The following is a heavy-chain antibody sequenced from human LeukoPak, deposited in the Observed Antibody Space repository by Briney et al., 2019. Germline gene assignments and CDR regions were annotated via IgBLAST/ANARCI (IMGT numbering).Heavy chain of an antibody. CDR1: GGSFSGYY. Sequence: SETLSLTCAVYGGSFSGYYWSRIRQPPGKGLEWIGEINHSGSTNYNPSLKSRVTISVDTSKNQFSLKLSSVTAADTAVYCCARGQGATNWFDPWGQGTLVTVSS. CDR2: INHSGST. D-gene: IGHD4/OR15-4a*01. V-gene: IGHV4-34*01. J-gene: IGHJ5*02. CDR3: ARGQGATNWFDP.